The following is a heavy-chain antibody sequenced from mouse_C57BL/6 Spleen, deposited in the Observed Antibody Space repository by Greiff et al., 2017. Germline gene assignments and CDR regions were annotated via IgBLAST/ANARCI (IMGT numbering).Heavy chain of an antibody. CDR1: GYTFTSYW. CDR3: ARSPPNDAMDY. J-gene: IGHJ4*01. V-gene: IGHV1-50*01. D-gene: IGHD4-1*01. Sequence: QVQLQQPGAELVKPGASVKLSCKASGYTFTSYWMQWVKQRPGQGLEWIGEIDPSDSYTNYNQKFKGKATLTVDTSSSTAYMQLSSLTSEDSAVYYCARSPPNDAMDYWGQGTSVTVSS. CDR2: IDPSDSYT.